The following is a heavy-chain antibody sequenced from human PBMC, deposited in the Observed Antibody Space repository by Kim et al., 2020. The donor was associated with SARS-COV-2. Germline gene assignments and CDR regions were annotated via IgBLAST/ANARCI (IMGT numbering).Heavy chain of an antibody. D-gene: IGHD3-10*01. CDR2: ISAYNGNT. CDR3: ARDPGLLWFGELLFDY. Sequence: ASVKVSCKASGYTFTSYGISWVRQAPGQGLEWMGWISAYNGNTNYAQKLQGRVTMTTDTSTSTAYMELRSLRSDDTAVYYCARDPGLLWFGELLFDYWGQGTLVTVSS. CDR1: GYTFTSYG. J-gene: IGHJ4*02. V-gene: IGHV1-18*04.